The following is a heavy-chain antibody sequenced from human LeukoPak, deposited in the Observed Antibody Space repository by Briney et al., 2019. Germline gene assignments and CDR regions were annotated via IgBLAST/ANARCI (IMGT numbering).Heavy chain of an antibody. V-gene: IGHV3-23*01. CDR3: TSQTKRGRARYYSDY. D-gene: IGHD1-1*01. J-gene: IGHJ4*02. Sequence: GSLRLSCTTSGFTFSSYSMTWVRQSPGKGLEWVSIISPTSVPTYYADSVKGRLTASRDNSKNTLYLRIMSQRGKHTAIYYCTSQTKRGRARYYSDYWGQGTLVTVSS. CDR1: GFTFSSYS. CDR2: ISPTSVPT.